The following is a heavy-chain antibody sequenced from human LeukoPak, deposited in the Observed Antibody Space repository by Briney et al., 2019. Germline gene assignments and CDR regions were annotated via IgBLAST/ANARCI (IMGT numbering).Heavy chain of an antibody. J-gene: IGHJ5*02. V-gene: IGHV4-34*01. D-gene: IGHD6-19*01. Sequence: PSETLSLTCAVYGGSFSGYYWSWIRQPPGKGLEWIGEINHSGSTNYNPSLKSRVTISVDTSKNQFSLKLSSVTAADTAVYYCARRNTLGIAVAGPRRRNNWFDPGGQGTLVTVSS. CDR2: INHSGST. CDR3: ARRNTLGIAVAGPRRRNNWFDP. CDR1: GGSFSGYY.